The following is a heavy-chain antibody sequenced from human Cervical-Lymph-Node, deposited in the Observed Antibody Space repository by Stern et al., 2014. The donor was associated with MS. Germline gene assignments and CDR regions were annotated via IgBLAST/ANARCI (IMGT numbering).Heavy chain of an antibody. CDR3: ARDRYYSSFPVFFFGLDI. D-gene: IGHD3-9*01. CDR1: GFTFSEYS. CDR2: ISGSGSDL. V-gene: IGHV3-21*06. J-gene: IGHJ6*02. Sequence: EDQLVESGGGLVKPGGSLRLSCAASGFTFSEYSMNCVRQSPGKGLEWVSFISGSGSDLYYADSVKGRFTISRDNAENSLILQMDSLRAEYTGVYYCARDRYYSSFPVFFFGLDIWGQGTTVAVSS.